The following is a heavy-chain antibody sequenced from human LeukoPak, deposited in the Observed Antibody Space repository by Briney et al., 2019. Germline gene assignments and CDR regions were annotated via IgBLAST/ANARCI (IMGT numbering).Heavy chain of an antibody. D-gene: IGHD3-3*01. CDR1: GGSISSSSYY. CDR2: IYYSGST. Sequence: SETLSLTCTVSGGSISSSSYYWGWIRQPPGKGLEWIGSIYYSGSTYYNPSLKSRVTISVDTSKNQFSLKLSSVTAADTAVYYCARGPFYDFWSGPNYYYYYMDVWGKGTTVTVSS. J-gene: IGHJ6*03. V-gene: IGHV4-39*07. CDR3: ARGPFYDFWSGPNYYYYYMDV.